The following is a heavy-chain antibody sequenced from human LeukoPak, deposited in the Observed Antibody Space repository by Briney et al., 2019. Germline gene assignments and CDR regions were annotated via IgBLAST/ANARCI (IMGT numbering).Heavy chain of an antibody. V-gene: IGHV1-18*01. CDR2: ISAYNGNT. Sequence: ASVKVSCKASGYTFTSYGISWVRQAPGQGLEWMGWISAYNGNTNYAQKLQGRVTMTTDTSTSTAYMELRSLRSDDTAVYYCARVVAAAGTRYYYYGMDVWGQGTLVTVSS. CDR1: GYTFTSYG. CDR3: ARVVAAAGTRYYYYGMDV. J-gene: IGHJ6*02. D-gene: IGHD6-13*01.